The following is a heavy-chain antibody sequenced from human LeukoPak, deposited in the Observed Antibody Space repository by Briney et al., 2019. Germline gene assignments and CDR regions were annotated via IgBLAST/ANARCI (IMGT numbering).Heavy chain of an antibody. Sequence: GGSLRLSCAASGFTFSDYNMNWVRQSPEKGLEWVSSITSGTTYIYYADSVRGRFALSRDNAKNSLYLQMNSLRAEDTAVYYCARWPYSSSYYFDYWGQGTLVTVST. CDR1: GFTFSDYN. V-gene: IGHV3-21*01. CDR3: ARWPYSSSYYFDY. CDR2: ITSGTTYI. J-gene: IGHJ4*02. D-gene: IGHD6-6*01.